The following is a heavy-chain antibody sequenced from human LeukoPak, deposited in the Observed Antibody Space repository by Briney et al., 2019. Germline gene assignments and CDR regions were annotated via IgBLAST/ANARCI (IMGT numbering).Heavy chain of an antibody. D-gene: IGHD3-22*01. CDR1: GYTFTGYY. V-gene: IGHV1-2*02. J-gene: IGHJ4*02. CDR2: INPNSGGT. Sequence: ASVKVSCKASGYTFTGYYMHWVRQAPGQGREWMGWINPNSGGTNYAQKFQGRVTMIRDTSIRTAYMELSRLRSDDTAVYYCARVGEDTMIPSDVLSDYWGQGTLVTVSS. CDR3: ARVGEDTMIPSDVLSDY.